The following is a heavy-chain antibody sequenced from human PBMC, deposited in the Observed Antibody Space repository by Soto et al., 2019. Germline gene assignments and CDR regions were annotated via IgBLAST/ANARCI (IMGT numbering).Heavy chain of an antibody. J-gene: IGHJ4*02. V-gene: IGHV4-31*03. D-gene: IGHD2-15*01. Sequence: PSETLSLTCTVSGGSISSGGYYWSWIRQHPGRGLEWIGYIYYSGSTYYNPSLKSRVTISVDTSKNQFSLKLGSVTAADTAVYYCARDWCSGGSCYDLWGQGTLVTVSS. CDR3: ARDWCSGGSCYDL. CDR1: GGSISSGGYY. CDR2: IYYSGST.